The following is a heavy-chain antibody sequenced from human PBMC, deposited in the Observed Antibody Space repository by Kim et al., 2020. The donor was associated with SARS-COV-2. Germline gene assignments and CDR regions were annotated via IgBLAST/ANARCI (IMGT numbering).Heavy chain of an antibody. Sequence: GGSLRLSCAASGFTFGNYAVNWVRQTPGKGLEWVSAISSTAASTEYADSVKGRFTISRDNPKNTVYLQMNSLRVDDTAVYHCAKWTGGVVCSGGSCYYSDYCDLGGRGTLVTVSS. D-gene: IGHD2-15*01. CDR3: AKWTGGVVCSGGSCYYSDYCDL. CDR1: GFTFGNYA. V-gene: IGHV3-23*01. CDR2: ISSTAAST. J-gene: IGHJ4*02.